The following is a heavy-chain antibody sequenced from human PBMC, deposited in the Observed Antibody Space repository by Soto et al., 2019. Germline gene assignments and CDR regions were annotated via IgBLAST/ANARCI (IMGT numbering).Heavy chain of an antibody. D-gene: IGHD3-3*01. J-gene: IGHJ4*02. V-gene: IGHV4-39*02. Sequence: LTCTVSGGSITNTSYYWGWIRQPPGKGLEWMGSIYHSGTTYNNPSLKSRVTISIDTSKNQFSLKLSSVTAADTAVYYCARDRLTKYGEGHLYYFDYWGQGALVTVSS. CDR1: GGSITNTSYY. CDR3: ARDRLTKYGEGHLYYFDY. CDR2: IYHSGTT.